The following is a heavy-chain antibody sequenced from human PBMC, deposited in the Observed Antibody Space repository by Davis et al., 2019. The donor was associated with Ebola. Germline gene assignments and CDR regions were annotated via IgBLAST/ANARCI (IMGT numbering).Heavy chain of an antibody. Sequence: SVKVSCKASGGTFSTYAINWVRQAPGQGLEWMGGIIPMFGTTNYAQNFQGRVTITADESTSTAYMELSSLRSEDTAVYYCTREASLNWGSFEYWGQGTLVTVSS. D-gene: IGHD7-27*01. CDR1: GGTFSTYA. J-gene: IGHJ4*02. V-gene: IGHV1-69*13. CDR2: IIPMFGTT. CDR3: TREASLNWGSFEY.